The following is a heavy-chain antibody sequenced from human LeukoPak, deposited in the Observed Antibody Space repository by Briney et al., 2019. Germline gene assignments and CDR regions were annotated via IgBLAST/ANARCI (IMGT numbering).Heavy chain of an antibody. Sequence: ASVKVSCKASGYTFTSYYMHWVRQAPGQGLEWMGIINPSGGSTSYAQKFQGRVTITRNTSISTAYMELSSLRSEDTAVYYCARGPQRTPRRYCSSTSCYPINWFDPWGQGTLVTVSS. CDR1: GYTFTSYY. CDR3: ARGPQRTPRRYCSSTSCYPINWFDP. V-gene: IGHV1-46*01. D-gene: IGHD2-2*01. J-gene: IGHJ5*02. CDR2: INPSGGST.